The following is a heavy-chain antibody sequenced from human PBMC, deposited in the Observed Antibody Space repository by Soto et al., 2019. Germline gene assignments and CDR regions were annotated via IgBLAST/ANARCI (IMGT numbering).Heavy chain of an antibody. J-gene: IGHJ4*02. V-gene: IGHV4-34*12. D-gene: IGHD3-22*01. CDR3: ARPHYQSNTFYFYFDY. Sequence: ETLSLTCGVSGGSFSAYYWSWIRQPPGKGLEWIGTIFHGGHTNYSPSLKSRVTISVDTSKNQFSLELSSVTAADTAVYYCARPHYQSNTFYFYFDYWSQGTLVTVSS. CDR1: GGSFSAYY. CDR2: IFHGGHT.